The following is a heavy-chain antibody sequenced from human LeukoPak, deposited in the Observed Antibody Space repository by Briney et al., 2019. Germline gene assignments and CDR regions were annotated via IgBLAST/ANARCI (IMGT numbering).Heavy chain of an antibody. Sequence: PGGSLRLSCAASGFTVSSNHMSWVRQAPGKGLEWVSVIYSGGSTYYADSVKGRFTISRDNSKNTLYLQMNSLRAEDTAVYYCARVPRLIYGMDVWGQGTTVTVSS. CDR1: GFTVSSNH. CDR2: IYSGGST. D-gene: IGHD2-8*01. V-gene: IGHV3-53*01. CDR3: ARVPRLIYGMDV. J-gene: IGHJ6*02.